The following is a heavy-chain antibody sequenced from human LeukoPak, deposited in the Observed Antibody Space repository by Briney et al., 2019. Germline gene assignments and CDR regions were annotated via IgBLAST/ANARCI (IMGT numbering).Heavy chain of an antibody. Sequence: PGGSLRLSCAVSGFTLSNSWMHWVRQAPGKGLVWVARTNGDGNGISYADSVKGRFTISRDNAKNSLYLQMNSLRAEDTAVYYCARLKDGYCSSTSCYYWFDPWGQGTLVTVSS. CDR2: TNGDGNGI. D-gene: IGHD2-2*01. CDR3: ARLKDGYCSSTSCYYWFDP. V-gene: IGHV3-74*01. CDR1: GFTLSNSW. J-gene: IGHJ5*02.